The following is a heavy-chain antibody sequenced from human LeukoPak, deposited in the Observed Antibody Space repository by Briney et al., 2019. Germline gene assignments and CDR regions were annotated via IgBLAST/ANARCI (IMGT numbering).Heavy chain of an antibody. Sequence: PGGSLRLSCAASGFTFSSYWMHWVRQAPGKGLVWVSRINSDGSSTSYADSVKGRFTLSRDNSKNTLSLQMNSLRTEDTAVYFCAKDTSGLPYAEYFHHWGQGTLVTVSS. J-gene: IGHJ1*01. CDR2: INSDGSST. CDR3: AKDTSGLPYAEYFHH. V-gene: IGHV3-74*01. CDR1: GFTFSSYW. D-gene: IGHD5-12*01.